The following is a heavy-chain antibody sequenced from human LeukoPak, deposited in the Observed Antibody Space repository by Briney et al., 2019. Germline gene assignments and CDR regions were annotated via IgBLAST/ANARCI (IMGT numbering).Heavy chain of an antibody. CDR3: AKGQGYDSSGYYGFGFDY. J-gene: IGHJ4*02. CDR2: ISGSGGST. V-gene: IGHV3-23*01. D-gene: IGHD3-22*01. Sequence: PGGSLRLSCAASGFTFSSYAMSWVRQAPGKGLEWVSAISGSGGSTYYADSVKGRFTISRDNSKNTLYLQMNSLRAEDTAVYYCAKGQGYDSSGYYGFGFDYWSQGTLVTVSS. CDR1: GFTFSSYA.